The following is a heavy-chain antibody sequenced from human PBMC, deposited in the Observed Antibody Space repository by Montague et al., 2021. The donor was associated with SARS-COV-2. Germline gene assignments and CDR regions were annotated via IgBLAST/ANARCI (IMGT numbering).Heavy chain of an antibody. D-gene: IGHD2-15*01. J-gene: IGHJ4*02. CDR2: ISDSGST. CDR1: GGSISSFY. CDR3: ARHYSATLPAVY. Sequence: SETLSLTCTVSGGSISSFYWSWFRQPPGKGLEWIGYISDSGSTNSNPSLTGPVPMSVDTSKNQFTLTVNSVTAAATDVYYCARHYSATLPAVYWGQGTLVTVSS. V-gene: IGHV4-59*08.